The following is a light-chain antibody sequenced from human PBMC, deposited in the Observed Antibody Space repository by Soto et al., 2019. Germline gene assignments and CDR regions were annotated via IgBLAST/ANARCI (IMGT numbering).Light chain of an antibody. V-gene: IGKV1-27*01. J-gene: IGKJ1*01. Sequence: DIQMTQSPSSLSASVGDRVTITCRASQGISNYLAWYQQKPGKVPKLLIYAASTLQSGVPSRFSGSGSGTDVILTSGSREPEDVATYYCQKYNSAPWTFGQGTKVEIK. CDR1: QGISNY. CDR2: AAS. CDR3: QKYNSAPWT.